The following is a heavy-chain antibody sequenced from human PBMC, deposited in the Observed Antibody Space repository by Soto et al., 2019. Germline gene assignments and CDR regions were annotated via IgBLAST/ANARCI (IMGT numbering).Heavy chain of an antibody. J-gene: IGHJ4*02. V-gene: IGHV4-4*02. CDR3: AIGERQQQRDY. D-gene: IGHD6-25*01. Sequence: QVQLQESGPGLVKPSGTLSLTCAVSGDFISSSKWWLWVRQPPGKGLEWIGEIYHSRSTNYNPSLKGRVILSVDKSTNQFSLKLSSVTDADTAVYYCAIGERQQQRDYWGQGTLVTVSS. CDR2: IYHSRST. CDR1: GDFISSSKW.